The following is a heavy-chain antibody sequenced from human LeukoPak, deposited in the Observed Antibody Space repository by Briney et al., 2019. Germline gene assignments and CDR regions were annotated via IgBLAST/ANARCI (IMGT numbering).Heavy chain of an antibody. V-gene: IGHV1-18*01. J-gene: IGHJ5*02. D-gene: IGHD6-13*01. CDR1: GYTFSSYG. Sequence: ASVKVSCKASGYTFSSYGISWVRQAPGQGLEWMGWISGYNGHTKYARKLQGRVTMTTDTSTSTAYMELGSLRSDDTAVYYCARDKSSSTWYWFDPWGQGTLVTVSS. CDR3: ARDKSSSTWYWFDP. CDR2: ISGYNGHT.